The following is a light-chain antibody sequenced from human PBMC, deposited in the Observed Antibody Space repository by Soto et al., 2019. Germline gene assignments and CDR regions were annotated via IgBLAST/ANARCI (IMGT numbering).Light chain of an antibody. CDR2: LEGSGSY. V-gene: IGLV4-60*03. J-gene: IGLJ1*01. CDR3: ETWDSNTLSYV. CDR1: SGHSSYI. Sequence: QLVLTQSSSASASLGSSVKLTCTLSSGHSSYIIAWHQQQPGKAPRYLMKLEGSGSYNKGSGVPDRFSGSSSGADRYLTISNLQSEDEADYYCETWDSNTLSYVFGTGTKVTVL.